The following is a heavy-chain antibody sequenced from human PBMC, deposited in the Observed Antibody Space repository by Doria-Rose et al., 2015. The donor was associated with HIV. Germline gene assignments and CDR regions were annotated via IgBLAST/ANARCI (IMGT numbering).Heavy chain of an antibody. J-gene: IGHJ4*02. CDR2: TYYTGTS. Sequence: AEASETLSLTFRVSGASVRRCGCYWNWIRQVPGKGLESLGYTYYTGTSDYSPSLKSRLNMAVDTSKNQSSLKLSFVTVADTAVYYCARMGSYRELDYWGQGA. V-gene: IGHV4-31*03. D-gene: IGHD3-3*01. CDR1: GASVRRCGCY. CDR3: ARMGSYRELDY.